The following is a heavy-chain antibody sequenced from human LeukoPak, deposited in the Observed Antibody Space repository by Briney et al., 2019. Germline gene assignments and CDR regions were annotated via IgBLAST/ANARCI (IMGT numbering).Heavy chain of an antibody. CDR2: INTNTGNS. D-gene: IGHD6-13*01. Sequence: AASVKVSCKASGYTFTSYAMNWVRQAPGQGLEWMGWINTNTGNSTYAQGFTGRFVFSLDTSVSTAYLQISSLKAEDTAVYYCARVNIYSSSWSPFDPWGQGTLITVSS. CDR3: ARVNIYSSSWSPFDP. CDR1: GYTFTSYA. V-gene: IGHV7-4-1*02. J-gene: IGHJ5*02.